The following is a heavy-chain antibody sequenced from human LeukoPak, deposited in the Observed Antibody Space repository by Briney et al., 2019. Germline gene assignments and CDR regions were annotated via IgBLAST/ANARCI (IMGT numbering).Heavy chain of an antibody. Sequence: GGSLRLSCAASGFTFSSYTMNWVRQAPGKGLEWVSSITSTSSYIYYAGSVKGRFTISRDNAKNSLYLQMNSLRAEDTAVYYCAKGLYSSSWSGAEYFQHWGQGTLVTVSS. CDR1: GFTFSSYT. V-gene: IGHV3-21*04. CDR3: AKGLYSSSWSGAEYFQH. CDR2: ITSTSSYI. D-gene: IGHD6-13*01. J-gene: IGHJ1*01.